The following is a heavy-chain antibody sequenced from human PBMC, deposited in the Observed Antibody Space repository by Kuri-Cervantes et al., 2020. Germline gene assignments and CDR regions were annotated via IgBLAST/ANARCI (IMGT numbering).Heavy chain of an antibody. CDR2: IFHSGDT. CDR3: ARVAGPMVS. D-gene: IGHD2-8*01. V-gene: IGHV4-38-2*02. J-gene: IGHJ5*02. Sequence: SETLSLTCTVSGYSIRSDYHWAWIRQSPVKGLEWIGSIFHSGDTYYNPSLKSRLIISVDTSNNKFFLSLTSMTAADTAVYYCARVAGPMVSWSQGTLVTVSS. CDR1: GYSIRSDYH.